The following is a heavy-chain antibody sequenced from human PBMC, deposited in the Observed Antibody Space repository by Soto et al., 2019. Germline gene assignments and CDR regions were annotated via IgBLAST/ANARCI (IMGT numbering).Heavy chain of an antibody. D-gene: IGHD3-3*01. CDR3: AIASWSVYYFDY. J-gene: IGHJ4*02. CDR2: IFYSGGT. Sequence: QVQLQESGPGLVKPSQTLSLTCTVSGDSISSGINYWSWIRQHPGKGLEWMAYIFYSGGTYYNPSLKSRVTISVDTSKNQFSLNLRSVPAAYTAVYYCAIASWSVYYFDYWGQGTLVTVSS. CDR1: GDSISSGINY. V-gene: IGHV4-31*03.